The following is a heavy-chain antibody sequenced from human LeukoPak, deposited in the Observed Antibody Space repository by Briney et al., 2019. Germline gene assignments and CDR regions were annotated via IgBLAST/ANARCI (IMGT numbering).Heavy chain of an antibody. CDR2: IKSKTDGGTT. V-gene: IGHV3-15*01. CDR3: TTDRLRVAATVKYYFDY. J-gene: IGHJ4*02. D-gene: IGHD2-15*01. Sequence: PGGSLRLSCAASGFTFSNAWMRWVRQAPGKGLEWVGRIKSKTDGGTTDYAAPVKGRFTISRDDSKNTLYLQMNSLKTEDTAVYYCTTDRLRVAATVKYYFDYWGQGTLVTVSS. CDR1: GFTFSNAW.